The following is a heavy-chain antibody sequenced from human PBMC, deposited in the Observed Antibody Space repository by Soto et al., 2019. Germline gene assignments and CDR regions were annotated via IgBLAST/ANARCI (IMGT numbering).Heavy chain of an antibody. CDR3: ARDRDMDGMDV. D-gene: IGHD3-9*01. V-gene: IGHV4-59*01. CDR1: GGSISSYY. J-gene: IGHJ6*02. Sequence: PSETLSLTCTVSGGSISSYYWSWIRQPPGKGLEWIGYIYYSGSTNYNPSLKSRVTISVDTSKNQFSLKLSSVTAADTAVYYCARDRDMDGMDVWGQGTTVTVSS. CDR2: IYYSGST.